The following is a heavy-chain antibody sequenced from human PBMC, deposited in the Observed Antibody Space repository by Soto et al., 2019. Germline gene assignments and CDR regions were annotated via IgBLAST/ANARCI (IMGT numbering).Heavy chain of an antibody. CDR3: ARVDGSSYYFRHEI. Sequence: PSETLSLTCTVSGDSISSGSYHWSWIRQHPGKGLEWIGNIYYSGSAYYNPSLKSRVTISIDTSRNQFSLRLSTVTAADTAVYYCARVDGSSYYFRHEIWGRGTLVTVSS. CDR2: IYYSGSA. CDR1: GDSISSGSYH. V-gene: IGHV4-31*03. J-gene: IGHJ4*02. D-gene: IGHD1-26*01.